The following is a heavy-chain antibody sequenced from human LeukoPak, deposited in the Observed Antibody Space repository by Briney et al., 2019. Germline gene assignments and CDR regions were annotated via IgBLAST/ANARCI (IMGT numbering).Heavy chain of an antibody. CDR3: AKSFYSSSWEMNYFEF. CDR2: ISGTGRST. J-gene: IGHJ4*02. D-gene: IGHD6-13*01. CDR1: GFNLIRSA. Sequence: PGGSLRLSCAASGFNLIRSAMSWVRQAPGEGLEGGSTISGTGRSTFYADHVKGRFTISRDTSKRTLYLQLNSLTVADMAVYFCAKSFYSSSWEMNYFEFWGRGTLVTVSS. V-gene: IGHV3-23*01.